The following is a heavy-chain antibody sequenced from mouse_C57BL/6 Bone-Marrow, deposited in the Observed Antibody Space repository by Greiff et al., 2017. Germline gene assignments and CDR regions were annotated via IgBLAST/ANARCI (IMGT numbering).Heavy chain of an antibody. CDR1: GYAFTNYL. Sequence: QVQLQQSGAELVRPGTSVKVSCKASGYAFTNYLIEWVKQRPGQGLEWIGVINPGSGGTNYNEKFKGKATLTADKSSSTAYMQLSSLTSEDSAVDFCALTGHWYFDVWGTGTTVTVSS. CDR3: ALTGHWYFDV. D-gene: IGHD4-1*01. CDR2: INPGSGGT. V-gene: IGHV1-54*01. J-gene: IGHJ1*03.